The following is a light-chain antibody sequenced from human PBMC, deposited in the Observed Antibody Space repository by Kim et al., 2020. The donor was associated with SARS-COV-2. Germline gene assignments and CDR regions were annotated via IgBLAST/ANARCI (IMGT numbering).Light chain of an antibody. CDR2: LNSDGSH. J-gene: IGLJ3*02. CDR1: SGHSNYA. CDR3: QTWDTGIQV. Sequence: ASVKLTCTLRSGHSNYAIAWHQQQPEKGPRYLMKLNSDGSHSKGDGIPDRFSGSRSGAERYLTISSLQSEDEADYYCQTWDTGIQVFGGGTKVTVL. V-gene: IGLV4-69*01.